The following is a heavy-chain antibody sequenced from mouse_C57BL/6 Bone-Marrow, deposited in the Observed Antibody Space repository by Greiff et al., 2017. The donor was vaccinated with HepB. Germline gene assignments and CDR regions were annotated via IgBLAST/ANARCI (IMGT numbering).Heavy chain of an antibody. Sequence: EVKVVESGEGLVKPGGSLKLSCAASGFTFSSYAMSWVRQTPEKRLEWVAYISSGGDYIYYADTVKGRFTISRDNARNTLYLQMSSLKSEDTAMYYCTRDRDDGYYRPWFAYWGQGTLVTVSA. CDR3: TRDRDDGYYRPWFAY. CDR1: GFTFSSYA. CDR2: ISSGGDYI. V-gene: IGHV5-9-1*02. J-gene: IGHJ3*01. D-gene: IGHD2-3*01.